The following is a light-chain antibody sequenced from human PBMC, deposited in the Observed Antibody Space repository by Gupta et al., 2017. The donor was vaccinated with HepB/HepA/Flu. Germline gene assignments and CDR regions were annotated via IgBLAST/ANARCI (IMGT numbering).Light chain of an antibody. CDR3: QSFDSSLSSYV. CDR1: RSNIGACYD. Sequence: QSVLTPPPSVSGAPGQRVHISCTGTRSNIGACYDVHWYQQLPGAAPKLLINSNDNRPSGVPDRFSGSKSGTSASLAITGLQAEDEADYYCQSFDSSLSSYVFGGGTRVTVL. CDR2: SND. J-gene: IGLJ1*01. V-gene: IGLV1-40*01.